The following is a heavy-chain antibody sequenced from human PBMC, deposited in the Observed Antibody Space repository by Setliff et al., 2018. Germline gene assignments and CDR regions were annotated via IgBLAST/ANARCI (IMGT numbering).Heavy chain of an antibody. Sequence: ASETLSLTCTVSGGSISSSSYYWGWIRQPPGKGLEWIGSIYDRGSTHYNPSLKSRVTISEDTSKSQSSLKLSSVTAADTAVYYCARGFTAQPAMLRGNWFDPWGRGTLVTISS. V-gene: IGHV4-39*07. J-gene: IGHJ5*02. CDR1: GGSISSSSYY. CDR3: ARGFTAQPAMLRGNWFDP. CDR2: IYDRGST. D-gene: IGHD3-16*01.